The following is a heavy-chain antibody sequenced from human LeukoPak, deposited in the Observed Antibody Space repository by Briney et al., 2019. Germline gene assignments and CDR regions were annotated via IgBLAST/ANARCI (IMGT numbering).Heavy chain of an antibody. Sequence: ETLSLTCAVYGGSFSGYYWSWIRQPPGKGLEWIGETNHSGSTNYNPSLKSRVTISVDTSKNQFSLKLSSVTAADTAVYYCARPYYYDSSGYYHDAFDIWGQGTMVTVSS. CDR3: ARPYYYDSSGYYHDAFDI. CDR2: TNHSGST. V-gene: IGHV4-34*01. J-gene: IGHJ3*02. D-gene: IGHD3-22*01. CDR1: GGSFSGYY.